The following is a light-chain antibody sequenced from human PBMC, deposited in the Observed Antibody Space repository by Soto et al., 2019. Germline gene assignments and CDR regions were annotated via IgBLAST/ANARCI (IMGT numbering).Light chain of an antibody. CDR2: EVN. V-gene: IGLV2-8*01. CDR3: SSYAGSSNV. CDR1: TSDVGGYNY. Sequence: QSALTQPPSASGSPGQPVAISCTGTTSDVGGYNYVSWYQQHPGKAPKLMIYEVNKRPSGVPDSFSGSKSGNTASLTVSGLQAEDEADYYCSSYAGSSNVFGTGTKLTVL. J-gene: IGLJ1*01.